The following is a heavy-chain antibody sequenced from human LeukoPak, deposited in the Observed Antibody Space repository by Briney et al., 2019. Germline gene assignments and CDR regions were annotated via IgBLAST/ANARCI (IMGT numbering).Heavy chain of an antibody. D-gene: IGHD3-22*01. CDR3: AKDVEAYYYDSSGYYFSYYFDY. CDR1: GFTFSSYA. Sequence: HPGGSLRLSCAASGFTFSSYAMSWVRQAPGKGLEWVSAISGSGGSTYYADSVKGRFTISRDNSKNTLYLQMNSLRAEDTAVYYCAKDVEAYYYDSSGYYFSYYFDYWGQGTLVTVSS. CDR2: ISGSGGST. V-gene: IGHV3-23*01. J-gene: IGHJ4*02.